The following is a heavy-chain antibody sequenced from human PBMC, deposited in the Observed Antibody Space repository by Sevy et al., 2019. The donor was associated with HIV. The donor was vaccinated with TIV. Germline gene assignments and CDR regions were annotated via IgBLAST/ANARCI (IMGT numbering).Heavy chain of an antibody. J-gene: IGHJ5*02. Sequence: SETLSLTCTVSAGSISSSSYYWGWIRQPPGKGLEWIGSIYYSGSTYYNPSLKSRVTISVDTSKNQFSLKLSSVTAADTAVYYCARQDLVPLIAAAGAAWFDPWGQGTLVTVSS. V-gene: IGHV4-39*01. D-gene: IGHD6-13*01. CDR2: IYYSGST. CDR3: ARQDLVPLIAAAGAAWFDP. CDR1: AGSISSSSYY.